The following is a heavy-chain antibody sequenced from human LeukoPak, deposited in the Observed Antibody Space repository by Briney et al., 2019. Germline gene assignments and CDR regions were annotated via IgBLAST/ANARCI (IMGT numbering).Heavy chain of an antibody. D-gene: IGHD1-1*01. V-gene: IGHV4-34*01. CDR2: INHSGST. Sequence: PSETLSLTCAVYGGSFSGYYWSWIRQPPEKGLEWIGEINHSGSTNYNPSLKSRVTISVDTSKNQFSLKLSSVTAADTAVYYCARVGTDPWGQGTLVTVSS. J-gene: IGHJ5*02. CDR3: ARVGTDP. CDR1: GGSFSGYY.